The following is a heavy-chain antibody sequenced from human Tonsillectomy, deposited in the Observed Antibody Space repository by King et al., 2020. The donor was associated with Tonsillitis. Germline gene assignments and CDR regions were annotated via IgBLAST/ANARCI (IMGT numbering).Heavy chain of an antibody. CDR3: ARGGCDGGTCYAGWCDP. Sequence: QLQESGPGLVKPSETLSLTCIVSGDSLSSYYWSWIRQPPGKGLEWIGYIYYSGSTNYNPSLKRRVSMSVDTAKNEFSLKLSSVTAADTAVYYCARGGCDGGTCYAGWCDPWGQGTLVTVSS. V-gene: IGHV4-59*12. CDR2: IYYSGST. CDR1: GDSLSSYY. J-gene: IGHJ5*02. D-gene: IGHD2-15*01.